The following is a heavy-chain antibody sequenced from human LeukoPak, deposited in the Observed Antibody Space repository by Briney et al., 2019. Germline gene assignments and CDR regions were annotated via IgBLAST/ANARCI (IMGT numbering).Heavy chain of an antibody. D-gene: IGHD3-10*01. V-gene: IGHV3-7*01. CDR3: ARVTGTIWFGELGFDY. CDR1: GFTFSSYW. Sequence: PGGSLRLSCAASGFTFSSYWMSWVRQAPGKGLEWVANIKQDGSEKYYVDSVKGRFTISRDNTRNSLYLQMNSLRAEDTAVYYCARVTGTIWFGELGFDYWGQGTLVTVSS. J-gene: IGHJ4*02. CDR2: IKQDGSEK.